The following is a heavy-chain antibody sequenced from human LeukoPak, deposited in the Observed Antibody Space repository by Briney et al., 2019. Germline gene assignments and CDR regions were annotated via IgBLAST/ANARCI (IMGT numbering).Heavy chain of an antibody. Sequence: SETLPLTCTVSGDSINSYFWTWIRQPPGKGLEWLGYIYSRGTTAYNPSLESRLTMSTDTSKNQFSLTLRSVTTADTAVYFCARVTRTHDAFDVWGQPIMVTVSS. V-gene: IGHV4-59*01. D-gene: IGHD2-21*02. CDR3: ARVTRTHDAFDV. CDR1: GDSINSYF. CDR2: IYSRGTT. J-gene: IGHJ3*01.